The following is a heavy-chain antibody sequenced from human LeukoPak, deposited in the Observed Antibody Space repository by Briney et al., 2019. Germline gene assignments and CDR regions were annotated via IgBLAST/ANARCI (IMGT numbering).Heavy chain of an antibody. D-gene: IGHD1-26*01. V-gene: IGHV3-66*02. CDR3: AREGDTHHNWFDP. Sequence: PGGSLRLSCAASGFTVSSNYMSWVRQAPGKGLEWVSVIYSGGSTYYADSVKGRFTISRDNSKNMLYLQMNSLRAEDTAVYYCAREGDTHHNWFDPWGQGTLVTVSS. CDR2: IYSGGST. J-gene: IGHJ5*02. CDR1: GFTVSSNY.